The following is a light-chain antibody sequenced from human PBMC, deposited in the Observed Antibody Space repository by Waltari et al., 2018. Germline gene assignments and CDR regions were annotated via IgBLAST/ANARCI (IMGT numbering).Light chain of an antibody. J-gene: IGKJ3*01. Sequence: DIQMTQSPSSLSASVVDRVTITCRASQAIFDSLAWYQQKPGKAPKLLLYETSILASGVPSRFSGSVSGTDYTLAINNLQTEDVATYFCQQYSGSLPTTFGPGTRLALK. CDR2: ETS. CDR3: QQYSGSLPTT. CDR1: QAIFDS. V-gene: IGKV1-NL1*01.